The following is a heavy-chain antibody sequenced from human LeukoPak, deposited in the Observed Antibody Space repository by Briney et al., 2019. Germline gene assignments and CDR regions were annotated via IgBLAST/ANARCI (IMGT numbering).Heavy chain of an antibody. Sequence: QPGGSLRLSCAASGFTFSSYSMIWVRQAPGKGLEWVSYISSSSSTIYYADSVKGRFTISRDNAKNSLYLQMNSLRAEDTAVYYCARDSSGELLPGYFDYWGQGTLVTVSS. V-gene: IGHV3-48*01. CDR3: ARDSSGELLPGYFDY. J-gene: IGHJ4*02. CDR1: GFTFSSYS. CDR2: ISSSSSTI. D-gene: IGHD1-26*01.